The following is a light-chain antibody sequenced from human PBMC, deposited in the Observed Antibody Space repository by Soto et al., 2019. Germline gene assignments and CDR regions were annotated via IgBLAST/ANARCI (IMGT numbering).Light chain of an antibody. V-gene: IGLV2-8*01. Sequence: QSALTQPPSASGSPGQSVTISCTGTSSDVGGYNYVSWYQQHPGKAPKLMIYEVSKRPSGVPDRFSGSKSGNTASLTVSWRQPEDEADYYCSSYAGSNKSVFGTGTKVTVL. CDR3: SSYAGSNKSV. CDR1: SSDVGGYNY. CDR2: EVS. J-gene: IGLJ1*01.